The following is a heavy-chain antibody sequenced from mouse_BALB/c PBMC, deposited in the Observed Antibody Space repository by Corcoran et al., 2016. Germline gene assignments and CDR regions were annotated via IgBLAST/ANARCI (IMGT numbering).Heavy chain of an antibody. CDR2: ISYDGSN. V-gene: IGHV3-6*02. D-gene: IGHD3-3*01. CDR1: GYSITSGYY. CDR3: ARGGGTSYAMDY. J-gene: IGHJ4*01. Sequence: DVQLQESGPGLVKPSQSLSLTCSVTGYSITSGYYWNWIRQFPGNKLEWMGYISYDGSNNYNPSLKNRISITRDTSKNQFFLKLNSVTTEDTATYYCARGGGTSYAMDYWGQGTSVTVSS.